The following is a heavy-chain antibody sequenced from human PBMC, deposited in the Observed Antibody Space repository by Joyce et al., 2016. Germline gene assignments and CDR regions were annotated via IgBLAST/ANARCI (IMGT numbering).Heavy chain of an antibody. CDR3: ASRYCSSTSCHAYY. V-gene: IGHV4-31*03. CDR2: IYYSGST. J-gene: IGHJ4*02. CDR1: GGSISSDDYY. Sequence: QVQLQESGPGLVKPSQTLSLTCTVSGGSISSDDYYWSWIRQHPGKGLEWIGYIYYSGSTSYNPSLKSRVTISVDMSRNQFSLKLRSVTAADTAVYYCASRYCSSTSCHAYYWGQGTLATVSS. D-gene: IGHD2-2*01.